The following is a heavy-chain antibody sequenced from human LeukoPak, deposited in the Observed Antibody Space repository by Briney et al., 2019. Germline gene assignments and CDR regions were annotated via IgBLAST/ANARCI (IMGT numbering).Heavy chain of an antibody. J-gene: IGHJ5*02. D-gene: IGHD3-10*01. CDR3: ARALWFGELFRRWFDP. CDR2: INHSGST. Sequence: PSETLSLTCAVYGGSFSGYYWSWIRQPPGKGLEWIGEINHSGSTNYNPSLKSRVTISVDMSKNQCSLKQSSVTAADTAVYYCARALWFGELFRRWFDPWGQATLVTVYS. CDR1: GGSFSGYY. V-gene: IGHV4-34*01.